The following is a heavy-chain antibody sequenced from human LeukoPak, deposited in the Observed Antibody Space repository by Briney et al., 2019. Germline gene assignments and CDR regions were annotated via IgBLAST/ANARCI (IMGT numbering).Heavy chain of an antibody. CDR2: ISGSGGST. D-gene: IGHD5-18*01. CDR1: GFTFSSYG. CDR3: AKDIRRGYNYGYDQFAY. V-gene: IGHV3-23*01. J-gene: IGHJ4*02. Sequence: PGGSLRLSCAASGFTFSSYGMSWVRQAPGKGLEWVSAISGSGGSTYYADSVKGRFTISRDDSKKTLYLQMNSLRAEDTAVYYCAKDIRRGYNYGYDQFAYWGQGTLVTVSS.